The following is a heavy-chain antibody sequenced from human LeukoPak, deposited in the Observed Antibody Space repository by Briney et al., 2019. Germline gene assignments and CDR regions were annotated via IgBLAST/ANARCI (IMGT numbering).Heavy chain of an antibody. Sequence: GGSLRLSCAASGFTFDDYAMHWVRQAPGKGLEWVSLISWDGGSTYYADSVKGRFTISRDNSKNSLYLQMNSLRTEDTALYYCARGPDPVLLWFGERQAFDIWGQGTMVTVSS. V-gene: IGHV3-43*01. J-gene: IGHJ3*02. D-gene: IGHD3-10*01. CDR1: GFTFDDYA. CDR3: ARGPDPVLLWFGERQAFDI. CDR2: ISWDGGST.